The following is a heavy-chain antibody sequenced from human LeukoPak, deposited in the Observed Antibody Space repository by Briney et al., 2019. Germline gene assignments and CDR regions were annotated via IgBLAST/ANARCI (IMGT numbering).Heavy chain of an antibody. Sequence: ASVRVSCKASGYTFTGYYMHWVRQAPGQGLEWMGRINPNSGGTNYAQKFQGRVTMTRDTSNSTAYMELSRLRSDDTAVYHCARGTSGWYGFDYWGQGTLVTVSS. J-gene: IGHJ4*02. CDR2: INPNSGGT. CDR3: ARGTSGWYGFDY. CDR1: GYTFTGYY. V-gene: IGHV1-2*06. D-gene: IGHD6-19*01.